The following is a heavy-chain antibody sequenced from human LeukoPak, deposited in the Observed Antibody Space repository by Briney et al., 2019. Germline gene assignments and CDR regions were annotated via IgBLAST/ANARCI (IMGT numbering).Heavy chain of an antibody. CDR2: ISAYNGNT. Sequence: ASVKVSCKASGYTFISYGISWVRQAPGQGLEWMGWISAYNGNTNYAQKLQGRVTMTTDTSTSTAYMELRSLRSDDTAVYYCARVRITMVRGVITSNDYWGQGTLVTVSS. CDR3: ARVRITMVRGVITSNDY. V-gene: IGHV1-18*01. CDR1: GYTFISYG. J-gene: IGHJ4*02. D-gene: IGHD3-10*01.